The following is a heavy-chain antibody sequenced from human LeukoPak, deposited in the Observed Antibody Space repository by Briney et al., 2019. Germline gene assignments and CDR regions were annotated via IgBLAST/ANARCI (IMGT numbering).Heavy chain of an antibody. V-gene: IGHV3-48*03. CDR3: AELGITMIGGV. D-gene: IGHD3-10*02. J-gene: IGHJ6*04. CDR2: ISSSGSTI. CDR1: GFTFSRYA. Sequence: GGSLRLSCAASGFTFSRYAMSWVRQAPGKGLEWVSYISSSGSTIYYADSVKGRFTISRDNAKNSLYLQMNSLRAEDTAVYYCAELGITMIGGVWGKGTTVTIYS.